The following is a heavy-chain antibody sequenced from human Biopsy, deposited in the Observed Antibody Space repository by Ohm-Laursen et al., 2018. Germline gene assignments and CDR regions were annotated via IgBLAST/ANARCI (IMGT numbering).Heavy chain of an antibody. CDR2: ITADNT. Sequence: ASVKVSCKVSGGTFSNSAISWVRQAPGQGLEWMGWITADNTNSAQKFQGRLTMTTDISTSTAYMDLKGLRSDDAAIYYCARAFGGAYYSYAFDLWGQGTLVTVSS. V-gene: IGHV1-18*01. D-gene: IGHD2-21*02. CDR1: GGTFSNSA. J-gene: IGHJ3*01. CDR3: ARAFGGAYYSYAFDL.